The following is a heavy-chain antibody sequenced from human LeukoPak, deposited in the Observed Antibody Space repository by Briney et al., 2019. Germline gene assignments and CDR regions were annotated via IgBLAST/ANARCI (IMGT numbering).Heavy chain of an antibody. CDR1: GFPLSTYG. Sequence: GGSLRLSCVTSGFPLSTYGVHWVRQAPGSGLEWLAYIHYDGYTTNYADSVKGRFTISRDNSKNTLYLQMNSLRAEDTAVYYCAKARGPRYGGTSFDYWGQGTLVTVSS. CDR3: AKARGPRYGGTSFDY. J-gene: IGHJ4*02. V-gene: IGHV3-30*02. D-gene: IGHD4-23*01. CDR2: IHYDGYTT.